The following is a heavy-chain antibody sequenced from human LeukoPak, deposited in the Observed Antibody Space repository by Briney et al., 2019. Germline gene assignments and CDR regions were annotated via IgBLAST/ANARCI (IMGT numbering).Heavy chain of an antibody. V-gene: IGHV5-51*01. CDR1: GYSFTSYW. CDR2: IYPGDSDT. Sequence: GESLKISCKGSGYSFTSYWIGWVRQVPGKGLEWMGIIYPGDSDTRYSPSFQGQVTISADKSISTAYLQWSSLKASDTAMYYCATAKAVAGPSGAFDTWGQGTMVTVSS. D-gene: IGHD6-19*01. CDR3: ATAKAVAGPSGAFDT. J-gene: IGHJ3*02.